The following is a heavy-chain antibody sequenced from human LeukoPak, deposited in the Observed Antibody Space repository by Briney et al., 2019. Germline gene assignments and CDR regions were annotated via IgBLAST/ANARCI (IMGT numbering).Heavy chain of an antibody. Sequence: PLETLSLTCTVSGGSISSYYWSWIRQPPGKGLEWIGYIYYSGSTNYNPSLKSRVTISVDTSKNQFSLKLSSVTAADTAVYYCARINNWFDPWVQGTLVTVSS. CDR1: GGSISSYY. CDR3: ARINNWFDP. J-gene: IGHJ5*02. CDR2: IYYSGST. V-gene: IGHV4-59*01.